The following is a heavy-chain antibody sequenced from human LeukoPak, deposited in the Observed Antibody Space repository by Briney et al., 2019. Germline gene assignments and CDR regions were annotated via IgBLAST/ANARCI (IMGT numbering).Heavy chain of an antibody. V-gene: IGHV1-69*06. CDR2: IIPIFGTA. Sequence: ASVKVSCKASGGTFSSYAISWVRQAPGQGLEWMGGIIPIFGTADYAQKFQGRVTITADKSTSTAYMELSSLRSEDTAVYYCARDLSHDYSNYNDAFDIWGQGTMVTVSS. CDR1: GGTFSSYA. J-gene: IGHJ3*02. CDR3: ARDLSHDYSNYNDAFDI. D-gene: IGHD4-11*01.